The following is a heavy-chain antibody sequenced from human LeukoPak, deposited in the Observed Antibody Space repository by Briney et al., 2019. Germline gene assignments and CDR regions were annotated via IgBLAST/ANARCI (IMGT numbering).Heavy chain of an antibody. J-gene: IGHJ4*02. Sequence: GGSLRLSCAASGFTFSSYSMNWVRQAPGKGLEWVSSISSSSSYIYYADSVKDRFTISRDNAKNSLYLQMNSLRVEDSAVYYCVRGGYQFEYWGQGTLVTVSS. CDR2: ISSSSSYI. CDR3: VRGGYQFEY. V-gene: IGHV3-21*01. CDR1: GFTFSSYS. D-gene: IGHD1-26*01.